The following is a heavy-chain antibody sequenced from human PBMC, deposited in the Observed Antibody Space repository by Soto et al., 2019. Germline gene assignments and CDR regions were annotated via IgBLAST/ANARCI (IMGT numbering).Heavy chain of an antibody. D-gene: IGHD1-7*01. Sequence: QVQLQESGPGLVKPSQTLSLTCTVSGGSISSGDYYWSWIRQPPGKGLEWIGYIYYSGSTYYNPSLKSRVTISVDTSKNQFSLKLSSVTAAETAVYYCARGGSNWNYRGGMDVWGQGTTVTVSS. CDR1: GGSISSGDYY. J-gene: IGHJ6*02. CDR3: ARGGSNWNYRGGMDV. CDR2: IYYSGST. V-gene: IGHV4-30-4*01.